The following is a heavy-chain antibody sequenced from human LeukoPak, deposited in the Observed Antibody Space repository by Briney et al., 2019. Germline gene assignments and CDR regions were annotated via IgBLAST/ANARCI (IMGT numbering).Heavy chain of an antibody. Sequence: GGSLRLSCAASGFTFSTYSMNWVRQAPGKGLEWVSSISSSSSFIYYADSVKGRFTISRDNAKNSLYLQMNSLRAEDTAVYYCARVGLYSGYGIDYWGQGTLVTVSS. CDR2: ISSSSSFI. V-gene: IGHV3-21*01. D-gene: IGHD5-12*01. CDR3: ARVGLYSGYGIDY. J-gene: IGHJ4*02. CDR1: GFTFSTYS.